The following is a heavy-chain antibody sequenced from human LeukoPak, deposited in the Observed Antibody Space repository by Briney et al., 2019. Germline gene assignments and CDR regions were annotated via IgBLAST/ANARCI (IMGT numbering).Heavy chain of an antibody. D-gene: IGHD2-15*01. Sequence: GGSLRLSRAAAGFILKSYWMSWVRQAPGKGLEWVANIKQDGSEKYYVYSVKGRFTISRDNAKNSLYLQMNSLRAEDTAVYYCARDLGGYCYNRGQGTLVTVSS. J-gene: IGHJ4*02. CDR3: ARDLGGYCYN. CDR2: IKQDGSEK. V-gene: IGHV3-7*05. CDR1: GFILKSYW.